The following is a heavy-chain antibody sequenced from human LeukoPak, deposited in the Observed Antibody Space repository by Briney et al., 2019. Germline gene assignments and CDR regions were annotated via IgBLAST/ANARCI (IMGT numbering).Heavy chain of an antibody. Sequence: ASVKVSCKASGGTFSSYAISWVRQAPGQGLEWMGWINAGNGNTKYSQKFQGRVTITRDTSASTAYMELSSLRSEDTAVYYCARDQRPTSPTSDYYYYYGMDVWGQGTTVTVSS. D-gene: IGHD6-25*01. V-gene: IGHV1-3*01. J-gene: IGHJ6*02. CDR3: ARDQRPTSPTSDYYYYYGMDV. CDR2: INAGNGNT. CDR1: GGTFSSYA.